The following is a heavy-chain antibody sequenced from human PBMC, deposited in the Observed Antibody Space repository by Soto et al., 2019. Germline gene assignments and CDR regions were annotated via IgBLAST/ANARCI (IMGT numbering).Heavy chain of an antibody. V-gene: IGHV3-21*01. CDR1: GFTLSSYS. CDR2: ISTSSSPI. Sequence: EVQLVESGGGLVKPGGSLRLSCVDSGFTLSSYSMIWVRQAPGKGLEWVSSISTSSSPIFYADSLKGRFTISRDNXXXXXXXXXXXXXXXXXXXYYCLXXXXXXTRDDVLDIWGQGTMVTVSS. J-gene: IGHJ3*02. CDR3: LXXXXXXTRDDVLDI. D-gene: IGHD2-15*01.